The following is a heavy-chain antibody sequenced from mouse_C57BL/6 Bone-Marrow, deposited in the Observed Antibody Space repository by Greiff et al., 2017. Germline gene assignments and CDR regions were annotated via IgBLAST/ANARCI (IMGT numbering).Heavy chain of an antibody. CDR1: GVDFSRYW. CDR2: INPDSSTI. D-gene: IGHD1-1*01. CDR3: ASPYGSSSYWYFDV. J-gene: IGHJ1*03. V-gene: IGHV4-1*01. Sequence: AAGGVDFSRYWMSWVRRAPGKGLEWIGEINPDSSTINYAPSLKDKFIISRDNAKNTLYLQMSKVRSEDTALYYCASPYGSSSYWYFDVWGTGTTVTVSS.